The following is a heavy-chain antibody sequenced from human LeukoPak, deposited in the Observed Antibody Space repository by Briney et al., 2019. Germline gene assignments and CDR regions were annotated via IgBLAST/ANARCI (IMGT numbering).Heavy chain of an antibody. CDR3: ARAFLGGDY. CDR1: GFIVSSNY. D-gene: IGHD3-3*02. J-gene: IGHJ4*02. CDR2: IYSDVST. Sequence: GGSLRLSCAASGFIVSSNYMSWVRQAPGKGLEWVSVIYSDVSTYYADSVKGRFTISRDKSKNTLCLQMNSLRVEDTAVYYCARAFLGGDYWGQGTLVTVSS. V-gene: IGHV3-53*01.